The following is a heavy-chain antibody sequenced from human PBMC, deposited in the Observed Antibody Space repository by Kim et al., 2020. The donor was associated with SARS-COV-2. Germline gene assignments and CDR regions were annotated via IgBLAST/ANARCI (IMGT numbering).Heavy chain of an antibody. CDR3: GIWFGELSRQIYYYYGMDV. CDR2: INPSGGST. Sequence: ASVKVSCKASGYTFTSYYMHWVRQAPGQGLEWMGIINPSGGSTSYAQKFQGRVTMTRDTSTSTVYMELSSLRSEDTAVYYCGIWFGELSRQIYYYYGMDVWGQGTTVTVSS. V-gene: IGHV1-46*01. D-gene: IGHD3-10*01. J-gene: IGHJ6*02. CDR1: GYTFTSYY.